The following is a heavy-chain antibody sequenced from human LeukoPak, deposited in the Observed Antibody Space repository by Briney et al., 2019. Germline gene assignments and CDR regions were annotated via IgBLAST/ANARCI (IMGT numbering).Heavy chain of an antibody. CDR1: GFTFRSYG. Sequence: PGRSLRLSCAASGFTFRSYGMHGVRQAPGKGLEWVAVISYDGSNKYYADSVKGRFTISRDNSKNTLYLQMNSLRAEDTAVYYCAKDRGTWIQLWFFDYWGQGTLVTVSS. J-gene: IGHJ4*02. CDR2: ISYDGSNK. V-gene: IGHV3-30*18. D-gene: IGHD5-18*01. CDR3: AKDRGTWIQLWFFDY.